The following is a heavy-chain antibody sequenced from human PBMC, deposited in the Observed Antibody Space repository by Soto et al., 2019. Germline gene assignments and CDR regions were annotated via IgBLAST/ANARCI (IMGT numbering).Heavy chain of an antibody. Sequence: QVQLQQSGPGLVKPSETLSLTCTVSSGPTSSHNWGWIRQPPGRGLEWIGYVYNTGGTSYNPTLRSRVTISAATSTKNISLTLSSVTAAATAVYYCVRQGIGPLHGLVDVWGQGTTVSVSS. J-gene: IGHJ6*02. D-gene: IGHD3-10*01. CDR1: SGPTSSHN. V-gene: IGHV4-59*08. CDR2: VYNTGGT. CDR3: VRQGIGPLHGLVDV.